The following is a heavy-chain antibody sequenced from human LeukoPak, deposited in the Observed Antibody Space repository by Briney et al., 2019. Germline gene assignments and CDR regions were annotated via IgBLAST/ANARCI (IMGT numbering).Heavy chain of an antibody. CDR1: GFTFSSYS. V-gene: IGHV3-21*01. J-gene: IGHJ4*02. CDR3: ARVCSGGSCYSALDY. CDR2: ISSSSSYI. Sequence: GGSLRLSCAASGFTFSSYSMNWVRQAPGKGLEWVSSISSSSSYIYYADSVKGRFTISRDNAKNSLYLQMNSLRAEDTAVYSCARVCSGGSCYSALDYWGQGTLVTVSS. D-gene: IGHD2-15*01.